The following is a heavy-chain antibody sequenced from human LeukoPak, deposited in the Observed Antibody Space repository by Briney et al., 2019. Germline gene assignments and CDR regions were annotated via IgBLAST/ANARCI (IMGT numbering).Heavy chain of an antibody. CDR3: ARVRREMKRSLGRTTEYSYYYYMDV. V-gene: IGHV3-7*01. D-gene: IGHD1/OR15-1a*01. J-gene: IGHJ6*03. Sequence: GGSLRLSCAASGLTFSNYWMSWVRQGPGKGLEWVANIKQDGSEKYYIDSVKGRFTISRDNAKNSVYLQMNRLRAEDTAVYYCARVRREMKRSLGRTTEYSYYYYMDVWGKGTTVTVSS. CDR2: IKQDGSEK. CDR1: GLTFSNYW.